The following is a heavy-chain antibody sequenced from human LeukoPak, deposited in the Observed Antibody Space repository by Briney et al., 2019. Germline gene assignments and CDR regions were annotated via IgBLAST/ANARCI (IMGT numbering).Heavy chain of an antibody. Sequence: ASVKVSCKASGYTFTSYYMHWVRQAPGQGLEWMGIINPSGGSTSYAQKFQGRVTMTRDTSTSTVYMELSSLRSEDTAVYFCARELYSGSYRDAFDIWGQGTMVTVSS. D-gene: IGHD1-26*01. CDR2: INPSGGST. CDR1: GYTFTSYY. J-gene: IGHJ3*02. CDR3: ARELYSGSYRDAFDI. V-gene: IGHV1-46*01.